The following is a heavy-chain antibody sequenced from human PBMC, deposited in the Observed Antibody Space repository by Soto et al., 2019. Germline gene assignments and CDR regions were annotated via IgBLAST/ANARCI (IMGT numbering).Heavy chain of an antibody. V-gene: IGHV1-18*01. J-gene: IGHJ4*02. CDR1: GYTFTSYG. Sequence: QVQLVQSGAEVKKPGASVKVSCKASGYTFTSYGISWVRQAPGQGLEWMGWIRAYNGNTNYAQKLQGRVTKTTDTSTSPDYMELRSMRSDDTAVYYCARDAPPADYWGQGTLVTVSS. CDR2: IRAYNGNT. CDR3: ARDAPPADY.